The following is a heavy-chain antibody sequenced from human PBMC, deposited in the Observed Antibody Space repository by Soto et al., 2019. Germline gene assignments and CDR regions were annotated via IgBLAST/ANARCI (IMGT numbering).Heavy chain of an antibody. D-gene: IGHD3-3*01. Sequence: LRLSWAASGFSFGSYSLSWVRQAPGEGLEWVATISGSDGKTFYADSVKGRFSISRDNFQSTLYLKMNSLRADDTAMYYCARWSYLDYWGQGTRVTVSS. CDR1: GFSFGSYS. CDR3: ARWSYLDY. J-gene: IGHJ4*02. CDR2: ISGSDGKT. V-gene: IGHV3-23*01.